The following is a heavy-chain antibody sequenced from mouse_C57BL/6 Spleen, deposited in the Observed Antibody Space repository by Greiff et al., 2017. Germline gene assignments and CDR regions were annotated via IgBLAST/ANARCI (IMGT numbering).Heavy chain of an antibody. CDR3: TRDRFARYGNYSYYAMGY. J-gene: IGHJ4*01. Sequence: EVKLVESGEGLVKPGGSLKLSCAASGFTFSSYAMSWVRQTPEKRLEWVAYISSGGDYIYYADTVKGRFTISRDNARNTLYLQMSSLKSEDTAMYYCTRDRFARYGNYSYYAMGYWGQGTSVTVSS. D-gene: IGHD2-1*01. CDR1: GFTFSSYA. CDR2: ISSGGDYI. V-gene: IGHV5-9-1*02.